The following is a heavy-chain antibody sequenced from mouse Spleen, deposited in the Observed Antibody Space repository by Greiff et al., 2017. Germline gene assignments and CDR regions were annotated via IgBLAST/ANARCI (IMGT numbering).Heavy chain of an antibody. CDR1: GIDFSRYW. V-gene: IGHV4-1*01. D-gene: IGHD1-1*01. J-gene: IGHJ1*01. Sequence: DVHLVESGGGLVQPGGSLKLSCAASGIDFSRYWMSWVRRAPGKGLEWIGEINPDSSTINYAPSLKDKFIISRDNAKNTLYLQMSKVRSEDTALYYCARQGLITTRYWYFDVWGAGTTVTVSS. CDR3: ARQGLITTRYWYFDV. CDR2: INPDSSTI.